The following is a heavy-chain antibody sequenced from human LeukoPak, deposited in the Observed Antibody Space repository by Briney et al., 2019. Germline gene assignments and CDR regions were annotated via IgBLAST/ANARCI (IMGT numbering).Heavy chain of an antibody. CDR1: GFTFSSYE. V-gene: IGHV3-48*03. CDR2: ISSSGSTI. D-gene: IGHD3-22*01. CDR3: ARDRILLPRRFDY. J-gene: IGHJ4*02. Sequence: GGSLRLSCAASGFTFSSYEMNWVRQAPGKGLEWVSYISSSGSTIYYADSVKGRFTISRDNAKNSLYLQMNSLRAEDTAVYYCARDRILLPRRFDYWGQGTLVTVSS.